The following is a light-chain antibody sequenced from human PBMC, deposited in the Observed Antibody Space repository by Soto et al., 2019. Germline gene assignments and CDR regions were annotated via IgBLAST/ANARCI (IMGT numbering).Light chain of an antibody. CDR1: QDIGAS. CDR3: QQTFGPPVT. V-gene: IGKV1-39*01. CDR2: SSS. J-gene: IGKJ4*01. Sequence: DIQMTQSPSSLSAFVGDRVTITCRASQDIGASLHWFQQKPGRAPKLLISSSSTLQSGVPSRFRGGGSGAHFTLTITPLQPEDFAAYFCQQTFGPPVTFGGGTSVEMK.